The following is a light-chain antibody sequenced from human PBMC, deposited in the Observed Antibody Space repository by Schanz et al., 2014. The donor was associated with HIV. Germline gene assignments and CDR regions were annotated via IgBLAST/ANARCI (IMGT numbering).Light chain of an antibody. J-gene: IGLJ2*01. CDR2: DVS. Sequence: QSALTQPRSVSGSPGQSVTISCTGTSSDVGGYNYVSWYQQHPGKAPKLMIYDVSKRPSGVPDRFSGSKSGNTASLVITDLQAEDEGDYYCQSFDVSLLGVIFGVGTLLTVL. CDR1: SSDVGGYNY. V-gene: IGLV2-11*01. CDR3: QSFDVSLLGVI.